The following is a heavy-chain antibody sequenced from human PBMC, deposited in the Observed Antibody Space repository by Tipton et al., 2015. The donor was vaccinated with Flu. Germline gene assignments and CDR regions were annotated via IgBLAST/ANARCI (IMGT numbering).Heavy chain of an antibody. J-gene: IGHJ4*02. CDR2: IYYSGST. CDR1: GGSISSSSYY. Sequence: TLSLTCTVSGGSISSSSYYWGWIRQPPGKGLEWIGSIYYSGSTYYNPSLKSRVTISVDTSKNQFSLKLSSVTAADTAVYYCARQGYGDYGVLTAQQPFDYWGQGTLVTVSS. D-gene: IGHD4-17*01. CDR3: ARQGYGDYGVLTAQQPFDY. V-gene: IGHV4-39*01.